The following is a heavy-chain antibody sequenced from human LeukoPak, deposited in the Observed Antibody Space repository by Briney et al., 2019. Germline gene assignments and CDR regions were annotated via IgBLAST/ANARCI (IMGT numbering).Heavy chain of an antibody. CDR2: INPNSGGT. CDR3: AKGRSSGYSDILTCYSNGDS. D-gene: IGHD3-9*01. V-gene: IGHV1-2*02. Sequence: ASVKVSCKASGYTFTGYYMHWVRQAPGQGPEWMGWINPNSGGTNYAQKFQGRVTMTRDTSISTAYMELSRLRSDDTAVYYCAKGRSSGYSDILTCYSNGDSWCQGTLVTLS. CDR1: GYTFTGYY. J-gene: IGHJ4*02.